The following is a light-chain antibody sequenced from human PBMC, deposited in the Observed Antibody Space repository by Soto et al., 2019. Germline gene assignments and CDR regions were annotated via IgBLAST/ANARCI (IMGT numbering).Light chain of an antibody. Sequence: EIVLTQSPGTLSLSPGERATLSCRASQSFSSSYLAWYQQKPGQAPRLLIYGGSSRATGIPDRFTGSGSGTDFTLPISRLEPEDLAVYYCQQYAASPGTFGQGTKVEIK. J-gene: IGKJ1*01. V-gene: IGKV3-20*01. CDR3: QQYAASPGT. CDR1: QSFSSSY. CDR2: GGS.